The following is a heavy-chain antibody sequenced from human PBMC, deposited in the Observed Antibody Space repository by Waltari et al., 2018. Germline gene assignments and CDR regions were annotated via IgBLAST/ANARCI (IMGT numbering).Heavy chain of an antibody. CDR1: GGSFSGSY. Sequence: QVQLQQWGAGLLKPSETLSLTCAVYGGSFSGSYWTWLRQPPGKGLEWIGEINHSGSTNYNPSLKSRVTISVDTSKNQFSLKLSSVTAADTAVYYCARVNSGWYSEYFQHWGQGTLVTVSS. CDR3: ARVNSGWYSEYFQH. V-gene: IGHV4-34*01. D-gene: IGHD6-19*01. CDR2: INHSGST. J-gene: IGHJ1*01.